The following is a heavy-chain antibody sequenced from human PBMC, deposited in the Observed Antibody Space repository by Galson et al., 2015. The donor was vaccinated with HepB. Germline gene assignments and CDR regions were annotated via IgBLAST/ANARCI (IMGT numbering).Heavy chain of an antibody. Sequence: PALVKPTQTLTLTCTFSGFSLSTSGVGVGWIRQPPGKALEWLALIYWNDDKRYSPSLKSRLTITKDTSKNQVVLTMTNMDPVDTATYYCAHTRLITMVRGPGFDPWGQGTLVTVSS. J-gene: IGHJ5*02. CDR3: AHTRLITMVRGPGFDP. D-gene: IGHD3-10*01. CDR2: IYWNDDK. CDR1: GFSLSTSGVG. V-gene: IGHV2-5*01.